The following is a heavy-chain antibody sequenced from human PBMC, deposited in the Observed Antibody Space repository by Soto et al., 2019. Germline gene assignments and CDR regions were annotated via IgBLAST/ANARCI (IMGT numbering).Heavy chain of an antibody. Sequence: EVQLEESGGALVQPGGSLKLSCAGLGFNFSGYAMHWVRQPSGKGLEWVGLIRSKAKKYATSYATSVQGRFSLSREDSKNTAFLQRNTLRDEDKGVYFGTVRGGDSLPDIWGRGNLVTVSS. CDR2: IRSKAKKYAT. CDR1: GFNFSGYA. CDR3: TVRGGDSLPDI. J-gene: IGHJ4*02. V-gene: IGHV3-73*01. D-gene: IGHD4-17*01.